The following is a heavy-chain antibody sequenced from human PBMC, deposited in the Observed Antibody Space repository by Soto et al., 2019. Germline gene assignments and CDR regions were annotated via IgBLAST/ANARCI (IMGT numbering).Heavy chain of an antibody. J-gene: IGHJ5*02. V-gene: IGHV4-4*07. CDR3: VRDVGGSGWFAP. CDR2: IYSSGTT. CDR1: GISIDNYY. Sequence: KASETLSLTCTVSGISIDNYYCSWIRQSAGKGLEWIGRIYSSGTTNYNPSLESRVTMSVDMSKSQFSLNVRSVTAADTAVYYCVRDVGGSGWFAPWGQGTLVTVSS.